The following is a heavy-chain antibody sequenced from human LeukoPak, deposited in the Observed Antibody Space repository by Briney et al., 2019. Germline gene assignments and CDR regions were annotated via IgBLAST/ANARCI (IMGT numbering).Heavy chain of an antibody. D-gene: IGHD6-19*01. V-gene: IGHV3-23*01. CDR1: GFTFSSYA. Sequence: PGGSLRLSCAVSGFTFSSYAMTWVRQAPGKGLEWVSAISGTGANTYYADSVKGRFTTSRDNPRSTLYLQMNSLSNEDTAVYYCAYADNNGWYYFDYWGPGTLVTVSS. J-gene: IGHJ4*02. CDR3: AYADNNGWYYFDY. CDR2: ISGTGANT.